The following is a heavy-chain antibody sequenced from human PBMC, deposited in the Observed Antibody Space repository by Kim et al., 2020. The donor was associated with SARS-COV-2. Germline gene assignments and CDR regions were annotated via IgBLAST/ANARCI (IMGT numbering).Heavy chain of an antibody. CDR2: IYYSGST. CDR1: GGSVSSGSYY. V-gene: IGHV4-61*01. J-gene: IGHJ5*02. Sequence: SETLSLTCTVSGGSVSSGSYYWSWIRQPPGKGLEWIGYIYYSGSTNYNPSLKSRVTISVDTSKNQFSLKLSSVTAADTAVYYCARVGYSNYGWFDPWGQGTLVTVSS. CDR3: ARVGYSNYGWFDP. D-gene: IGHD4-4*01.